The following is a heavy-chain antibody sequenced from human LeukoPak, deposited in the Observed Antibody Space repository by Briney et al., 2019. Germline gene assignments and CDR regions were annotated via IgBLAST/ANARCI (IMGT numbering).Heavy chain of an antibody. CDR1: GGSVSNHY. V-gene: IGHV4-59*02. D-gene: IGHD3-10*01. CDR2: LLYSGAT. J-gene: IGHJ5*02. Sequence: SETLSLTCTVSGGSVSNHYWSWIRQPPGKELEWIGYLLYSGATNYNPSLKSRVTLSVDTSKNQFSLKLSSVTAADTAVYYCARTERSTMVRGVSNNWFDPWGQGTLVTVSS. CDR3: ARTERSTMVRGVSNNWFDP.